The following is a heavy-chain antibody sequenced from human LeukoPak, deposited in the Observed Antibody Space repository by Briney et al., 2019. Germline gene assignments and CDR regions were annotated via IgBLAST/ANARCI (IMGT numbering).Heavy chain of an antibody. Sequence: GGSLRLSCAASGFTFSLNEMNWVRQAPGKGLEWVAYINGPASNIFYADSVKGRFTTSRDNAKNSLYLQMNSLRAEDTAVYYCARAVRGVITPYDYYYYMDVWGKGTTVTVSS. CDR3: ARAVRGVITPYDYYYYMDV. CDR2: INGPASNI. D-gene: IGHD3-10*01. J-gene: IGHJ6*03. CDR1: GFTFSLNE. V-gene: IGHV3-48*03.